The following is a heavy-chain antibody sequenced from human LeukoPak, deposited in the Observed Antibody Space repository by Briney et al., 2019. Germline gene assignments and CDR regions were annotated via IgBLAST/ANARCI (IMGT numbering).Heavy chain of an antibody. Sequence: ASVKVSCKASGYTFTNYYIHWVGQAPGQGLEWMGIINPSGSGTSYAQKFQGRVTMTRDTSTSTVYMELSSLRSEDTAVYYCAGGTTNTKGAFDMWGQGTMVTVSS. V-gene: IGHV1-46*01. J-gene: IGHJ3*02. D-gene: IGHD2-8*01. CDR2: INPSGSGT. CDR1: GYTFTNYY. CDR3: AGGTTNTKGAFDM.